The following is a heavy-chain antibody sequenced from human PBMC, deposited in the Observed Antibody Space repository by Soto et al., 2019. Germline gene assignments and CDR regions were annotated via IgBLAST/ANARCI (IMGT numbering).Heavy chain of an antibody. Sequence: SETLSLTCNVSGGPISSSRSYWAWFRQPPGKELEWIANIFYAGNTYYNPSLKSRVTVSVDTSKNQFSLKLDSVTAADTAVYYCARQAAAAAIDLWFDPRGQGTLVTV. D-gene: IGHD6-25*01. V-gene: IGHV4-39*01. CDR3: ARQAAAAAIDLWFDP. J-gene: IGHJ5*02. CDR2: IFYAGNT. CDR1: GGPISSSRSY.